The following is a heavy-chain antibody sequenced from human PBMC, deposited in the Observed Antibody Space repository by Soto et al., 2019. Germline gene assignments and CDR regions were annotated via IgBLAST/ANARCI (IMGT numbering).Heavy chain of an antibody. CDR2: ISNNGGKK. V-gene: IGHV3-30*18. CDR1: GFTFSSYG. D-gene: IGHD1-26*01. Sequence: QVQLVESGGGVVQPGTSLRLSCAASGFTFSSYGMHWVRKAPGKGLAWVAVISNNGGKKYYGDSVKGRFTISRDNSEKMMYLQMDRLMAENTALYYCAKDHVGYYNGMDVWAQGATVTVSS. CDR3: AKDHVGYYNGMDV. J-gene: IGHJ6*02.